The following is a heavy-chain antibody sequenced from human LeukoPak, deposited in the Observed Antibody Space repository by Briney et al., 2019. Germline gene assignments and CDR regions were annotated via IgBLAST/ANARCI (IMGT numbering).Heavy chain of an antibody. CDR3: ATDPVSNHDYGDTHAFDI. J-gene: IGHJ3*02. Sequence: ASVKVSCKVSGYTLTELSMHWVRQAPGKGLEWMGGFDPEDGETIYAQKFQGRVTMTEDTSTDTAYMVLSSLRSEDTAVYYCATDPVSNHDYGDTHAFDIWAQGTMVTVSS. V-gene: IGHV1-24*01. D-gene: IGHD4-17*01. CDR2: FDPEDGET. CDR1: GYTLTELS.